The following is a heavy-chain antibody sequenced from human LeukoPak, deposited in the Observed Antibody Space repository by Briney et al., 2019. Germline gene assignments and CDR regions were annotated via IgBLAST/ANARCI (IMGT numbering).Heavy chain of an antibody. CDR1: GGTLSTYT. V-gene: IGHV1-69*08. CDR3: ARSLGRGFDY. J-gene: IGHJ4*02. CDR2: VISILRTA. Sequence: ASVNVSCKASGGTLSTYTIHWVRRAPGQGLEWMGRVISILRTATYGQNFQGRVTITADKSTSTTYMELTDLRLQDTAFYYCARSLGRGFDYWGQGSLVTVSS. D-gene: IGHD1-26*01.